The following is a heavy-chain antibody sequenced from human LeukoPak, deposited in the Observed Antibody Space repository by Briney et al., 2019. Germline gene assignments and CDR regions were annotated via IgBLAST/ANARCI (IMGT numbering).Heavy chain of an antibody. CDR1: GYTLTSSY. D-gene: IGHD3-22*01. V-gene: IGHV1-46*01. CDR2: INPSGGNT. Sequence: GASVKVSCKASGYTLTSSYIHWVRQAPGQGLEWMGIINPSGGNTRYAQKFQGRVTMTSDTSTSTVYMDLSSLRSEDTAVYYCAREGDYYDSSGFEYWGQGTLVTVSS. CDR3: AREGDYYDSSGFEY. J-gene: IGHJ4*02.